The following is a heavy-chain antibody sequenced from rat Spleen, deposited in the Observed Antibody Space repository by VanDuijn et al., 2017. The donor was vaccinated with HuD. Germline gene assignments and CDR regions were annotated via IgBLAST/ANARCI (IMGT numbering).Heavy chain of an antibody. J-gene: IGHJ2*01. CDR3: AKVTYYGYYYFDY. D-gene: IGHD1-9*01. CDR2: ISTGGGYT. V-gene: IGHV5S13*01. Sequence: EVKLVESGGGLVQPGRSLKLSCAASGFSFSTYGMAWVRQAPTKGLEWVASISTGGGYTFYRDSVKGRFTISRDDARDTLYLQMDSLRSEDTATYYCAKVTYYGYYYFDYWGQGVMVTVSS. CDR1: GFSFSTYG.